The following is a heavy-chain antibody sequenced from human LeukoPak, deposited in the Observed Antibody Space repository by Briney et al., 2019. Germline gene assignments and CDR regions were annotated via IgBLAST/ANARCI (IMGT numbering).Heavy chain of an antibody. CDR1: GFTFSSYA. CDR2: ISGSGGST. Sequence: GGSLRLSCAASGFTFSSYAMSWVRQAPGKGLKWVSAISGSGGSTYYADSVKGRFTISRDNSKNTLYLQMNSLRAEDTAVYYCARISSGYNAFDIWGQGTMVTVSS. V-gene: IGHV3-23*01. J-gene: IGHJ3*02. D-gene: IGHD3-22*01. CDR3: ARISSGYNAFDI.